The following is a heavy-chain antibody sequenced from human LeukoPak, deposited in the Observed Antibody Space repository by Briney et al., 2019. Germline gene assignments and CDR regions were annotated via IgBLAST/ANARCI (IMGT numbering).Heavy chain of an antibody. V-gene: IGHV3-23*01. Sequence: GGSLRLSCAASGFTFNRYAMSWVRQAPGKGREWVSAISDSGGSTYYADSGKGRFTISRDNFKNTLYLQMNSLRAEDTAVYYCAKQDPSSSGWYPWGQGTLVTVSS. J-gene: IGHJ5*02. CDR3: AKQDPSSSGWYP. CDR2: ISDSGGST. D-gene: IGHD6-19*01. CDR1: GFTFNRYA.